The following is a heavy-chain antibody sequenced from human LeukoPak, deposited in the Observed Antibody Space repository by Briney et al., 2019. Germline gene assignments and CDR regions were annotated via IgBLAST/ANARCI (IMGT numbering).Heavy chain of an antibody. Sequence: PGGSLRLSCSASGFTFNRFYLHWVRQAPGKGLEFVSHISSNGATTYYADSVKGRFTISRDNSKNTLYLQMSSLRADDTAVYYCARWGPYSGYDYQDYWGQGTLVTVSS. V-gene: IGHV3-64D*06. CDR1: GFTFNRFY. CDR2: ISSNGATT. D-gene: IGHD5-12*01. J-gene: IGHJ4*02. CDR3: ARWGPYSGYDYQDY.